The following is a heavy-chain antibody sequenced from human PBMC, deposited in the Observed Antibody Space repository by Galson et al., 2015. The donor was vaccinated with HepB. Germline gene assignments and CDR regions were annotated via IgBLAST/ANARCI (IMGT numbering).Heavy chain of an antibody. CDR3: ASSLMITFGGVIEHPFAFDI. CDR1: GFTFSSYS. J-gene: IGHJ3*02. CDR2: ISSSSSYI. V-gene: IGHV3-21*01. D-gene: IGHD3-16*02. Sequence: SLRLSCAASGFTFSSYSMSWVRQAPGKGLEWVSSISSSSSYIYYADSVKGRFTISRDNAKNSLYLQMNSLRAEDTAVYYCASSLMITFGGVIEHPFAFDIWGQGTMVTVSS.